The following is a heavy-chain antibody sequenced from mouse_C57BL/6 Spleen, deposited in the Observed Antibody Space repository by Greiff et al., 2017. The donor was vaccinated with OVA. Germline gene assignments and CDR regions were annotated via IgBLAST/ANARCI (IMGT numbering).Heavy chain of an antibody. CDR3: AREGYTAWFAY. Sequence: EVKLVESGPELVKPGASVKISCKASGYSFTDYNMNWVKQSNGKSLEWIGVIDPNYGTTSYNQKFKGKATLTVDQSSSTAYMQLTSLTSEDSAVYYCAREGYTAWFAYWGQGTLVTVSA. CDR1: GYSFTDYN. J-gene: IGHJ3*01. CDR2: IDPNYGTT. V-gene: IGHV1-39*01. D-gene: IGHD1-1*01.